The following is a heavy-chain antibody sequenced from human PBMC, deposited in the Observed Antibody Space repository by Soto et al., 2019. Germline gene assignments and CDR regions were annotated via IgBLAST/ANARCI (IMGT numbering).Heavy chain of an antibody. CDR3: AGDKDRQQLGGNYYYIMDV. V-gene: IGHV1-69*12. CDR1: GGTFSSSA. D-gene: IGHD3-3*02. Sequence: QVQLVQSGAEVKKPGSSVKVSCKASGGTFSSSAFSWVRQAPGQGLEWMGGIMPIFRTADYAQKFQGRVTITADESTSTAYMELSSPRSEETGVYYCAGDKDRQQLGGNYYYIMDVWGQGTTVTVSS. J-gene: IGHJ6*02. CDR2: IMPIFRTA.